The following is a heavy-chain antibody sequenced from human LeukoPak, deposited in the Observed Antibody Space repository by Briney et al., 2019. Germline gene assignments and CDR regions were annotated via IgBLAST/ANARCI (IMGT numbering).Heavy chain of an antibody. D-gene: IGHD4-17*01. V-gene: IGHV3-21*01. CDR1: GFTFSSYS. Sequence: GGSLRLSCAASGFTFSSYSMNWVRQAPGKGLEWVSSISSSSSYIYYTDSVKGRFTISRDNAKNSLYLQMNSLRAEDTAVYYCARAVYGFDAFDIWGQGTMVTVSS. J-gene: IGHJ3*02. CDR2: ISSSSSYI. CDR3: ARAVYGFDAFDI.